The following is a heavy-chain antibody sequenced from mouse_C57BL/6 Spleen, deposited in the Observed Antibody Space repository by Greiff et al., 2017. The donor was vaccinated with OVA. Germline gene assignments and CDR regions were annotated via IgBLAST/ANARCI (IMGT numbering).Heavy chain of an antibody. CDR2: IYPGSGST. CDR1: GYTFTSYG. V-gene: IGHV1-55*01. CDR3: AREGFRFFDY. Sequence: VQLKQPGAELVKPGASVKMSCKASGYTFTSYGITWVKQRPGQGLEWIGDIYPGSGSTNYNEKFKSKATLTVDTSSSTAYMQLSSLTSEDSAVYYCAREGFRFFDYWGQGTTLTVSS. D-gene: IGHD2-14*01. J-gene: IGHJ2*01.